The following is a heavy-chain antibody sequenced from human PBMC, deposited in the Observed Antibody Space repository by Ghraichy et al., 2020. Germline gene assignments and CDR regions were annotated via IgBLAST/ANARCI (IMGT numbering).Heavy chain of an antibody. J-gene: IGHJ6*02. V-gene: IGHV3-15*07. CDR1: GFNFRDAW. Sequence: GGSLRLSCKVSGFNFRDAWMNWVRQALGKGLQWVGRINSESDGETTDYAAPVKGRFTISRDASKNTLYLQMNSLQTEDTAVYFCTTEDTVLLSAKNGMDVWGQGTTVTVSS. CDR3: TTEDTVLLSAKNGMDV. D-gene: IGHD3-10*01. CDR2: INSESDGETT.